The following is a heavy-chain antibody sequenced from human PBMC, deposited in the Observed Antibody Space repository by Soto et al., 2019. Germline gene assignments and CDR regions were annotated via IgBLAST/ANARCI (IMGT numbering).Heavy chain of an antibody. CDR3: ARTIWGSYRWVDY. CDR1: GGSISSGGYS. D-gene: IGHD3-16*02. Sequence: QLQLQESGSGLVKPSQTLSLTCAVSGGSISSGGYSWSWIRQPPGKGLEWIGYIYHSGSTYYNPSLKSRVTLSVDRSKNQFSLKLSSVTAADTAVYYCARTIWGSYRWVDYWGQGTLVTVSS. J-gene: IGHJ4*02. V-gene: IGHV4-30-2*01. CDR2: IYHSGST.